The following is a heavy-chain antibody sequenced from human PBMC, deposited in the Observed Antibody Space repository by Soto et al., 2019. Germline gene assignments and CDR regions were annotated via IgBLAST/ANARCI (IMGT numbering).Heavy chain of an antibody. CDR1: GYTFTSYG. CDR2: ISAYNGNT. CDR3: ARASGSSYWFDP. Sequence: QVQLVQSGAEVKKPGASVKVSCKASGYTFTSYGISWVRQAPGQGLEWMGWISAYNGNTNYAQKLQGRVTITTDTSTSTAYMELRSLRADATAVYYCARASGSSYWFDPWGQGTLVTVSS. J-gene: IGHJ5*02. V-gene: IGHV1-18*01. D-gene: IGHD1-26*01.